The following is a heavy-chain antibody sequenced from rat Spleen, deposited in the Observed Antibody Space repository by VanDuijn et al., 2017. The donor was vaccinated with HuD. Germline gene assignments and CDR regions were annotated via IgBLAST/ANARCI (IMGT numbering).Heavy chain of an antibody. D-gene: IGHD1-10*01. Sequence: EVQLVESDGGLVQPGRSLKLSCAASGFTFSDYYMAWVRQAPTKGLEWVATINNDGSSTYYRDSVKGRFTVSRDNAKSTLYLQMNSLRSEDTATYYCTTENYWFAYWGQGTLVTVSS. CDR2: INNDGSST. V-gene: IGHV5-20*01. J-gene: IGHJ3*01. CDR1: GFTFSDYY. CDR3: TTENYWFAY.